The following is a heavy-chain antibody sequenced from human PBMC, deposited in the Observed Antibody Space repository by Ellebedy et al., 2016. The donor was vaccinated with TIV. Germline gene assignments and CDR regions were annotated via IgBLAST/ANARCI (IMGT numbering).Heavy chain of an antibody. D-gene: IGHD6-19*01. CDR3: AKGRGGGSDSSAPRYYFDY. CDR2: ISHTGSRT. Sequence: PGGSLRLSCAASGFTFNGYAMSWVRQAPGKGLEWVSTISHTGSRTYYANSVEGRFIVSRDNSKRTLYLQMNSLRAEDTAVYYCAKGRGGGSDSSAPRYYFDYWGLGTLVTVSS. CDR1: GFTFNGYA. J-gene: IGHJ4*02. V-gene: IGHV3-23*01.